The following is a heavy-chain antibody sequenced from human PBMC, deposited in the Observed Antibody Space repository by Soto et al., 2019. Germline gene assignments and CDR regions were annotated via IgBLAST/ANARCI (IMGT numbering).Heavy chain of an antibody. CDR1: GVTCSSYA. D-gene: IGHD6-19*01. CDR3: ARRTSGWYLDY. CDR2: ISGSGGST. V-gene: IGHV3-23*01. J-gene: IGHJ4*02. Sequence: EVQLLESGGGLVQPGGSLRLSCAASGVTCSSYAMSWVRQAPGKGLEWVSVISGSGGSTYYADSVKGRFTISRDNSKNTLYLQMNSLRAEDTAVYYCARRTSGWYLDYWGQGTLVTVSS.